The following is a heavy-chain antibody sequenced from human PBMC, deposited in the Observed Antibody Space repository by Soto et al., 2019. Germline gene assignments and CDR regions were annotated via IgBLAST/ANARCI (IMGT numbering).Heavy chain of an antibody. Sequence: GGSLRLSCAASGFTFSSYGMHWVRQAPGKGLEWVAVIWYDGSNKYYADSVKGRFTISRDNSKNTLYLQMNSLRAEDTAVYYCARGAIYYDILTGYYNEDYWGQGTLVTVSS. D-gene: IGHD3-9*01. J-gene: IGHJ4*02. CDR2: IWYDGSNK. CDR1: GFTFSSYG. V-gene: IGHV3-33*01. CDR3: ARGAIYYDILTGYYNEDY.